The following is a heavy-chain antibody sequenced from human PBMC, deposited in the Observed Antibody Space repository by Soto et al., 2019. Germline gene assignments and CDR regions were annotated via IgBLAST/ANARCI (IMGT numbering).Heavy chain of an antibody. CDR2: IYHSGST. CDR1: GGSISSGGYS. Sequence: SETLSLTCAVSGGSISSGGYSWSWIRQPPGKGLEWIGYIYHSGSTYYNPSLKSRVTISVDRSKNQFSLKLSSVTAADTAVYYCARGPPLGYWGQGTLVIVSS. J-gene: IGHJ4*02. V-gene: IGHV4-30-2*01. CDR3: ARGPPLGY.